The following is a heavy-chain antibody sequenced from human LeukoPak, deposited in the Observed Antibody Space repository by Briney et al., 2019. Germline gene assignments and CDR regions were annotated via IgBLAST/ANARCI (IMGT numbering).Heavy chain of an antibody. J-gene: IGHJ5*02. D-gene: IGHD2-2*01. Sequence: PSETLSLTCAVSGGSISSGGYSWSWIRQPPGKGLEWIGYIYHSGSTYYNPSLKSRATISVDRSKNQFSLKLSSVTAADTAVYYCARYCSSTSCHGYWFDPWGQGTLVTVSS. CDR1: GGSISSGGYS. CDR3: ARYCSSTSCHGYWFDP. CDR2: IYHSGST. V-gene: IGHV4-30-2*01.